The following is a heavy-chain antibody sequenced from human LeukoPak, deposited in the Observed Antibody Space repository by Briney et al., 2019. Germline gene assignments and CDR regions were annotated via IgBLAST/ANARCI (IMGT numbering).Heavy chain of an antibody. V-gene: IGHV3-7*01. Sequence: SGGSLRLSCAASGFTFSNYYMSWVRQAPGKGLEWVANLNQDGSEKYYVDSVKGRFTISRDNAKNSLYLQMNSLRTEDTAFYYCAREDQYSSVWYGPDYWGQGTLVTVSS. CDR1: GFTFSNYY. CDR2: LNQDGSEK. J-gene: IGHJ4*02. D-gene: IGHD6-19*01. CDR3: AREDQYSSVWYGPDY.